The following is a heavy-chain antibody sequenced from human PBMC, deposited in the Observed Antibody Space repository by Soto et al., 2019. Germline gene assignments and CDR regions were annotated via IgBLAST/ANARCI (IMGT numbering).Heavy chain of an antibody. CDR3: ARASCTGGHCYSSDWFDP. CDR1: GGSIITYY. Sequence: SETLSLTCTVSGGSIITYYWSWIRQPPGKGLEWIGYVFYSGSTNYNPSLKSRVAISVDSSKNRFSLKLTSVTAADTAVYYCARASCTGGHCYSSDWFDPWGQGTLVTVSS. J-gene: IGHJ5*02. V-gene: IGHV4-59*01. D-gene: IGHD2-15*01. CDR2: VFYSGST.